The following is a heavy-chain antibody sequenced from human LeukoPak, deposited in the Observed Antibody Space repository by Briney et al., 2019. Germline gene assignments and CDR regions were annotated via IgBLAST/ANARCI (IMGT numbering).Heavy chain of an antibody. Sequence: PGGSLRLSCAASGFTFSSYAMSWVRQAPGKGLEWVSGISGSAGSTYYADSVKGRFTISRDNSKNTLYLQMNSLRAEDTAVYYCAKDGTAGDAFDIWGQGTMVTVSS. V-gene: IGHV3-23*01. CDR2: ISGSAGST. CDR1: GFTFSSYA. CDR3: AKDGTAGDAFDI. J-gene: IGHJ3*02. D-gene: IGHD1-1*01.